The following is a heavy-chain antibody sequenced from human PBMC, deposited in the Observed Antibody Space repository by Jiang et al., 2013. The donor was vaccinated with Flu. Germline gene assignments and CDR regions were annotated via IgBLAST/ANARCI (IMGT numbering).Heavy chain of an antibody. CDR3: ARTVVVVAATRPYYYGMDV. CDR1: FSFSSYA. D-gene: IGHD2-15*01. V-gene: IGHV3-33*01. Sequence: FSFSSYAMHWVRQAPGKGLEWVAVIWYDGSNKYYADSVKGRFTISRDNSKNTLYLQMNSLRAEDTAVYYCARTVVVVAATRPYYYGMDVWGQGTTVTVSS. J-gene: IGHJ6*02. CDR2: IWYDGSNK.